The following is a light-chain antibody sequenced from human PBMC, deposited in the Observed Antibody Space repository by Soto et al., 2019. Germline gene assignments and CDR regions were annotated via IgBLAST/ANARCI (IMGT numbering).Light chain of an antibody. CDR3: QQYDNSVWT. CDR2: GVS. J-gene: IGKJ1*01. Sequence: EIVLTQSPGTLSLSPGERATLSCRASESVSSTSLAWYQQKPGQAPRLLMYGVSSRATGIPDRFSGSGSGTDFTLTINRLEPEDSAVYFCQQYDNSVWTFGQGTKVEIK. CDR1: ESVSSTS. V-gene: IGKV3-20*01.